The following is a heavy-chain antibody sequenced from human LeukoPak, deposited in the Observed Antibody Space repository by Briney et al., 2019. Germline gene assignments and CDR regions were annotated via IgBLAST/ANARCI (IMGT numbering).Heavy chain of an antibody. D-gene: IGHD1-26*01. V-gene: IGHV1-69*05. J-gene: IGHJ6*03. CDR1: GDIFNSYS. Sequence: SVKVSCKASGDIFNSYSVSWVRQAPGQGLEWMGGIIPMFGSANYAQKFQGRVTITTDQSTTIVYMELSSLSSEDTAVYYWARVGRSRGSLPNSYYYMDVWGKGTTVTVSS. CDR2: IIPMFGSA. CDR3: ARVGRSRGSLPNSYYYMDV.